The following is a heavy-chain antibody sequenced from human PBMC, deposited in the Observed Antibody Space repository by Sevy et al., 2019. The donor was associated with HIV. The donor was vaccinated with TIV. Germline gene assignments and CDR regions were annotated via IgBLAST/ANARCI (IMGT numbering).Heavy chain of an antibody. Sequence: GGSLRLSCAASGFTFDDYAMHWVRQAPGKGLEWVSGISWNSGSIGYADSVKGRFTISRDNAKNSLYLQMNSLRAEDTALYYCAKDMPTRSGRDAFDIWGQGTMVTVSS. CDR1: GFTFDDYA. CDR3: AKDMPTRSGRDAFDI. V-gene: IGHV3-9*01. D-gene: IGHD6-19*01. CDR2: ISWNSGSI. J-gene: IGHJ3*02.